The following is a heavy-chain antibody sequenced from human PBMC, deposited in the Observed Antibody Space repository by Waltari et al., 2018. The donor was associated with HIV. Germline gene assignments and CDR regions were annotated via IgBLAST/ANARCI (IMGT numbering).Heavy chain of an antibody. J-gene: IGHJ4*02. V-gene: IGHV3-53*01. CDR2: IHSSGGT. D-gene: IGHD6-13*01. Sequence: APGKGLEWVSVIHSSGGTNYADSVKGRFTISRDNSKNTLYLQMNSLGAEDTAVYYCARDTTVVGTRYFDYWGRGTLVTVSS. CDR3: ARDTTVVGTRYFDY.